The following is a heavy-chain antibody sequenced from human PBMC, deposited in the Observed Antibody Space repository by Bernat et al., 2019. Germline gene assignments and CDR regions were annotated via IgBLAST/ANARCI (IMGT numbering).Heavy chain of an antibody. V-gene: IGHV3-30-3*01. CDR1: GFTFSSYA. CDR3: GLSQLLVKEIDF. CDR2: ISYDGSNK. D-gene: IGHD6-19*01. J-gene: IGHJ4*02. Sequence: QVQLVESGGGVVQPGRSLRLSCAASGFTFSSYAMHWVRQAPGKGLEWVAVISYDGSNKYYADSVKGRFTISRDNSKNTLYLQMNSLRAGDTAVYYCGLSQLLVKEIDFLGQGTLVTFSS.